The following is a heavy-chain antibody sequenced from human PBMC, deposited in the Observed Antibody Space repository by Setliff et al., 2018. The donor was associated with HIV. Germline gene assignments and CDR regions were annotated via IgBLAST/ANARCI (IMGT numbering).Heavy chain of an antibody. J-gene: IGHJ3*02. CDR3: AAPLTGPDGFDM. CDR2: FDPEQSET. V-gene: IGHV1-24*01. Sequence: ASVKVSCKVSGYTLTELSVHWVRQAPGNGLEWMGGFDPEQSETVYAQRLQGRVTFTEDTSTDTAYMDLISLTSDDTAVYFCAAPLTGPDGFDMWGQGTMVTVSS. CDR1: GYTLTELS. D-gene: IGHD3-9*01.